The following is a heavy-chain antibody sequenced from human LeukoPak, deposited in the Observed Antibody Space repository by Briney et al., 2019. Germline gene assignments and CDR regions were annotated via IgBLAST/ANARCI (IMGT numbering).Heavy chain of an antibody. CDR3: AKGTGKSTLHWFDP. D-gene: IGHD1-14*01. J-gene: IGHJ5*02. CDR2: ISWDGSNT. V-gene: IGHV3-43*01. CDR1: GFTFDDYT. Sequence: GGSLRLSCAASGFTFDDYTMHWVRQAPGKGLEWVSLISWDGSNTYYADSVKGRFTISRDNSKNSLYLQMNSLRTEDTALYYCAKGTGKSTLHWFDPWGQGTLATVSS.